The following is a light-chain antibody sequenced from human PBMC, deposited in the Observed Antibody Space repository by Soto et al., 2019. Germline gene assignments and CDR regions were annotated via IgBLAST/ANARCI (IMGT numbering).Light chain of an antibody. CDR2: AAS. CDR3: LQVYSFPRT. Sequence: DIQMTQSPSSVSASVGDRITITCRASQYIGGRLAWFQQKPGKAPQYLIQAASILQSGVPSRFSGSGSGTEFILNINNLQPEDFASYFCLQVYSFPRTFGLGTKVEI. CDR1: QYIGGR. V-gene: IGKV1-12*01. J-gene: IGKJ1*01.